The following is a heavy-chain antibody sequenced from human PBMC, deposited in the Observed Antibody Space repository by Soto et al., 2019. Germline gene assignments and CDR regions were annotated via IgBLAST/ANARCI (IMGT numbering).Heavy chain of an antibody. Sequence: GASVKVSCKASGYIFTDYYMHWVRQAPGQELGWMGRINPNSGGTNYSQKFQGRVTITRDTSASTAYMELSSLRSEDTAVYYCASSNIAAAPYGMDVWGQGTTVTVSS. CDR1: GYIFTDYY. CDR3: ASSNIAAAPYGMDV. J-gene: IGHJ6*02. CDR2: INPNSGGT. V-gene: IGHV1-2*06. D-gene: IGHD6-13*01.